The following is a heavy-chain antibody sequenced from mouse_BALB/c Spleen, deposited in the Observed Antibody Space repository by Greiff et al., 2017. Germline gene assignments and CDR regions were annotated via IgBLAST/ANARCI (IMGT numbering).Heavy chain of an antibody. D-gene: IGHD3-3*01. V-gene: IGHV5-4*02. CDR1: GFTFSDYY. J-gene: IGHJ4*01. CDR3: AREGDSSP. Sequence: EVMLVESGGGLVKPGGSLKLSCAASGFTFSDYYMYWVRQTPEKRLEWVATISDGGSYTYYPDSVKGRFTISRDNAKNNLYLQMSSLKSEDTAMYYCAREGDSSPWGQGTSVTVSS. CDR2: ISDGGSYT.